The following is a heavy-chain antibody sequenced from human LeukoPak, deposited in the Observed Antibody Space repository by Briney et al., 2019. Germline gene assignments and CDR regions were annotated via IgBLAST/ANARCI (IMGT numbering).Heavy chain of an antibody. CDR1: GYSISSGYY. Sequence: SETLSLTCTVSGYSISSGYYWGWIRQPPGKGLEWIGSIYHSGSTYHNPSLKSRVTISVDTSKNQFSLKLSSVTAADTAVYYCAGCRITGTRPFDYWGQGTLVTVSS. V-gene: IGHV4-38-2*02. J-gene: IGHJ4*02. CDR2: IYHSGST. D-gene: IGHD1-7*01. CDR3: AGCRITGTRPFDY.